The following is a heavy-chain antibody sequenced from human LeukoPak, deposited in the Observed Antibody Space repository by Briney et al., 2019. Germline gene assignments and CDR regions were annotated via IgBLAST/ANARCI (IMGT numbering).Heavy chain of an antibody. J-gene: IGHJ4*02. CDR3: ARDLYITIFGVVGVPGGPFDY. Sequence: GGSLRLSCAASGFTFSSYGMSWVRQAPGKGLEWVSAISGSGGSTYYADSVKGRFTISRDNSKNTLYLQMNSLRAEDTAVYYCARDLYITIFGVVGVPGGPFDYWGQGTLVTVSS. D-gene: IGHD3-3*01. CDR1: GFTFSSYG. V-gene: IGHV3-23*01. CDR2: ISGSGGST.